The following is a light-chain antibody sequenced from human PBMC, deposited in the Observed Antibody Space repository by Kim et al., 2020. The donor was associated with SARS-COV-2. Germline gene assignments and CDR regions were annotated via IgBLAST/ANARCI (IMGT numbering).Light chain of an antibody. CDR2: GAS. CDR3: QQYGSSPMHT. V-gene: IGKV3-20*01. CDR1: QSVSSSY. Sequence: LSLSPGERATLSCRASQSVSSSYLAWYQQKPGQAPRLLIYGASSRATGIPDRFSGSGSGTDFTLTISRLEPEDFAVYYCQQYGSSPMHTFGQGTKLEI. J-gene: IGKJ2*01.